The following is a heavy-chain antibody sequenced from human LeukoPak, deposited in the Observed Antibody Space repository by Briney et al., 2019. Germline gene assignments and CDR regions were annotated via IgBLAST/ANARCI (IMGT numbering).Heavy chain of an antibody. CDR3: ARSSSGYRKHHYFAY. Sequence: PGESLKISCKGSGYSFTSYWIGWVRQMPGKGLEWMGIIYPGDSDTRYSPSFQGQVTISADKSISTAYLQWSSLKASDTAMYYCARSSSGYRKHHYFAYWGQGTLVTVSS. V-gene: IGHV5-51*01. D-gene: IGHD6-13*01. CDR2: IYPGDSDT. CDR1: GYSFTSYW. J-gene: IGHJ4*02.